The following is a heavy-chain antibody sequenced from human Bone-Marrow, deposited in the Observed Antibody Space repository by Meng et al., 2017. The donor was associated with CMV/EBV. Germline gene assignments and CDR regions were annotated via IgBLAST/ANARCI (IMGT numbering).Heavy chain of an antibody. D-gene: IGHD4-17*01. CDR2: IYHSGST. CDR3: ARATTVTFYYYGMDV. Sequence: SETLSLTCTVSGYSISSGYYWGWIRQPPGKGLEWIGSIYHSGSTYYNPSLKSRVTISVDTSKNQFSLKLSSVTAADTAVYYCARATTVTFYYYGMDVWDQGTTVTVSS. CDR1: GYSISSGYY. J-gene: IGHJ6*02. V-gene: IGHV4-38-2*02.